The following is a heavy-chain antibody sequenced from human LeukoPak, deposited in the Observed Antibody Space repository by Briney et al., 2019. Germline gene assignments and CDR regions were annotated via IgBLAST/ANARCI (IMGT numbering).Heavy chain of an antibody. D-gene: IGHD3-10*01. CDR3: ARIQGSLRYYYGSGGDNWFDP. V-gene: IGHV2-26*01. J-gene: IGHJ5*02. CDR1: GFSLSNARMG. CDR2: IFSNDEK. Sequence: SGPVLVKPTETLTLTRTVSGFSLSNARMGVSWIRQPPGKALEWLAHIFSNDEKSYSTSLKSRLTISKDTSKSQVVLTMTNMDPVDTATYYCARIQGSLRYYYGSGGDNWFDPWGQGTLVTVSS.